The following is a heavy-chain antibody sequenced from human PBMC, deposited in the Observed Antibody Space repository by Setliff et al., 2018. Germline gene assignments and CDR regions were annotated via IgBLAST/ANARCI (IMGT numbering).Heavy chain of an antibody. D-gene: IGHD5-18*01. CDR2: ISARTGLT. Sequence: VGSLRLSCEASGFTFSSYTMTWVRQAPGEGLEWVSGISARTGLTYYAGSVKGRFTMSRDISKNTVYLHMTSLRAEDTAMYYCAKRGDTRTFDYWGQGTLVTVSS. CDR1: GFTFSSYT. J-gene: IGHJ4*02. CDR3: AKRGDTRTFDY. V-gene: IGHV3-23*01.